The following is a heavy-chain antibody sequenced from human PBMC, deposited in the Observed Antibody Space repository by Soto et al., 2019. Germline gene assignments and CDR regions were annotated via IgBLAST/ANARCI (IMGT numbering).Heavy chain of an antibody. CDR3: AKGGHGSYYEYFDF. V-gene: IGHV3-23*01. Sequence: GGSLRLPCAASGFTFSSYAMSWVRQAPGKGLEWVSAISGSGGSTYYADSVKGRFTISRDNSKNTLYLQMNSLRAEDTAVYYCAKGGHGSYYEYFDFCGQGTLVTVSS. J-gene: IGHJ4*01. D-gene: IGHD1-26*01. CDR1: GFTFSSYA. CDR2: ISGSGGST.